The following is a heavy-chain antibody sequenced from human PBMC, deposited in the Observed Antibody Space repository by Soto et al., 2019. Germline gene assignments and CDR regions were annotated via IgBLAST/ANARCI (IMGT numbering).Heavy chain of an antibody. Sequence: PSETLSLTCTVSGASINSGDPYWSWIRQPPGKGLEWIGYIYYSGSTYYNPSLKSRVSISVDTSKNHFSLRLSSVTAADTAVFYCVRSYDFWSGYFPSRYHDGLDVWGPGIAVTVSS. CDR3: VRSYDFWSGYFPSRYHDGLDV. D-gene: IGHD3-3*01. CDR1: GASINSGDPY. CDR2: IYYSGST. J-gene: IGHJ6*02. V-gene: IGHV4-30-4*01.